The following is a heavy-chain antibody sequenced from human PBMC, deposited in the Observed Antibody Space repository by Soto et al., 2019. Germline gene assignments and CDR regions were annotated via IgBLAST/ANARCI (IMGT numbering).Heavy chain of an antibody. Sequence: SETLSLTCTVYGGSISSYYWSWIRQPPGKGLEWIGYIYYSGSTNYNPSLKSRVTISVDTSKNQFSLKLSSVTAADTAVYYCAGRVGATHPDYWGQGTQVTVSS. CDR2: IYYSGST. V-gene: IGHV4-59*01. CDR1: GGSISSYY. CDR3: AGRVGATHPDY. J-gene: IGHJ4*02. D-gene: IGHD1-26*01.